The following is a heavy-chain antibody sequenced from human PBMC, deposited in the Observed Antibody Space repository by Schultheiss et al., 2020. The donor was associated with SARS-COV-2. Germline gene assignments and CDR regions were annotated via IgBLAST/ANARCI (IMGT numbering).Heavy chain of an antibody. CDR3: AKSRADCTNGVCYPLSFDP. V-gene: IGHV3-13*01. CDR2: IGTAGDT. J-gene: IGHJ5*02. Sequence: GESLKISCAASGFTFSSYDMHWVRQATGKGLEWVSAIGTAGDTYYPGSVKGRFTISRENAKNSLYLQMNSLRAEDTAVYYCAKSRADCTNGVCYPLSFDPWGQGTLVTVSS. D-gene: IGHD2-8*01. CDR1: GFTFSSYD.